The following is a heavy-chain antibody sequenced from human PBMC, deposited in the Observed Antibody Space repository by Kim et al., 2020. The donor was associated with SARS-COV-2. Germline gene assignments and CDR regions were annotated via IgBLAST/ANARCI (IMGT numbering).Heavy chain of an antibody. V-gene: IGHV4-39*01. CDR2: IYYSGST. J-gene: IGHJ6*02. CDR1: GGSISSSSYY. Sequence: SETLSLTCTVSGGSISSSSYYWGWIRQPPGKGLEWIGSIYYSGSTYYNPSLKSRVTISVDTSKNQFSLKLCSVTAADTAVYYCAIPLYYDILTGYQRDVWGQGTTVTVSS. CDR3: AIPLYYDILTGYQRDV. D-gene: IGHD3-9*01.